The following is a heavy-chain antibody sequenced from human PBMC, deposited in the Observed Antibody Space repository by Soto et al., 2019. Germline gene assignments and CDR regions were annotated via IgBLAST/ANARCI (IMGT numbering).Heavy chain of an antibody. CDR1: GYTFTNYG. CDR2: INTYNGNT. V-gene: IGHV1-18*01. J-gene: IGHJ5*02. Sequence: ASVKVSCKASGYTFTNYGISWVRQAPGQGLEWMGWINTYNGNTNHAQKLQGRVTMTTDTSTSTAYMELRSLRSDDTAVYYCAVYCSGGSCYLPFRYHWGQGTLVTVSS. CDR3: AVYCSGGSCYLPFRYH. D-gene: IGHD2-15*01.